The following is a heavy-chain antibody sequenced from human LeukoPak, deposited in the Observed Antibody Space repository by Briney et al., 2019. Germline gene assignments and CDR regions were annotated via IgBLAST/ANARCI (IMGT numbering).Heavy chain of an antibody. J-gene: IGHJ5*02. CDR3: ARDKPTSDYDTPPGGWFDP. D-gene: IGHD2-8*02. V-gene: IGHV1-2*06. Sequence: ASVKVSCKXSGYTFTGYYMHWVRQAPGQGLEWMGRINPNSGGTNYSQKFQGRVTMTRDTSISTAYMELSRLRSDDTAVYYCARDKPTSDYDTPPGGWFDPWGQGTLVTVSS. CDR1: GYTFTGYY. CDR2: INPNSGGT.